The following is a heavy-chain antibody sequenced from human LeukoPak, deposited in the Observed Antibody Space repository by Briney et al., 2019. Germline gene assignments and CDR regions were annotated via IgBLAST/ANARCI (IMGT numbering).Heavy chain of an antibody. CDR1: GFTFGDYA. CDR2: IRSKAYGGTT. D-gene: IGHD2-2*01. CDR3: TRGGDIVVVDGAFDI. V-gene: IGHV3-49*04. Sequence: GGSLRLSCTASGFTFGDYAMSWVRQAPGKGLEWVGLIRSKAYGGTTEYAASVKGRFTISRDDSKSIAYLQMNSLKTEDTAVYYCTRGGDIVVVDGAFDIWGQGTMVTVSS. J-gene: IGHJ3*02.